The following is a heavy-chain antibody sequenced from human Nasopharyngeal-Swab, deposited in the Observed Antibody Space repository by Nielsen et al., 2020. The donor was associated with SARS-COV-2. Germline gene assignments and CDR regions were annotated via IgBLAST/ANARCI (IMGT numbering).Heavy chain of an antibody. V-gene: IGHV3-15*01. Sequence: WLRQPPGEGLEWVGRIKSKTDGGTTDYAAPVKGRFTISRDDSKNTLYLQMNSLKTEDTAVYYCTTVRFHCSSTSCYRWFDPWGQGTLVTVSS. J-gene: IGHJ5*02. CDR3: TTVRFHCSSTSCYRWFDP. D-gene: IGHD2-2*01. CDR2: IKSKTDGGTT.